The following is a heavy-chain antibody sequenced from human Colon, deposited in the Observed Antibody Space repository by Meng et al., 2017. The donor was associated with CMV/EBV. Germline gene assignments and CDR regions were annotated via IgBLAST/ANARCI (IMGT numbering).Heavy chain of an antibody. V-gene: IGHV1-46*01. CDR2: IKPSGGST. CDR1: GFTFSTQY. CDR3: TRDIVL. J-gene: IGHJ4*02. D-gene: IGHD2-15*01. Sequence: QAQLVQSGAEVRKPGASVKVSCKASGFTFSTQYIHWVRQAPGQGLEWLGIIKPSGGSTGYAQKFQGRVTMTRDTSTSTVYMELSSLRSEDTAMYYCTRDIVLWGQGTLVTVSS.